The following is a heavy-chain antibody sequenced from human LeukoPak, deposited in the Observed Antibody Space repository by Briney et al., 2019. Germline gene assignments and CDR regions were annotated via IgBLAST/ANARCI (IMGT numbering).Heavy chain of an antibody. CDR2: IYPGDSDT. V-gene: IGHV5-51*01. CDR1: GYSFTSYW. CDR3: ARHTGSVDAMDV. D-gene: IGHD4-17*01. J-gene: IGHJ6*02. Sequence: GESLKISCQGSGYSFTSYWIGWVRQKPGKGLEWMGIIYPGDSDTRYSPPFQGQVTISADKSISTAYLQWSSVKASETAIYYCARHTGSVDAMDVWGQGTTITVSS.